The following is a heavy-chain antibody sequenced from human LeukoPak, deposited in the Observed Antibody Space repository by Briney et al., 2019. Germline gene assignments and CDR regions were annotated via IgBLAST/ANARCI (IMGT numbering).Heavy chain of an antibody. CDR1: GYTFTSYG. CDR3: AKDATRGTRFGKILHYFDY. D-gene: IGHD3-10*01. V-gene: IGHV1-18*01. Sequence: ASVKVSCKASGYTFTSYGISWVRQAPGQGLEWMGWISAYNGNTNYAQKLQGRVTMTTDTSTSTAYMELRSLRGEDTAVYYCAKDATRGTRFGKILHYFDYWGRGTWSPSPQ. J-gene: IGHJ4*02. CDR2: ISAYNGNT.